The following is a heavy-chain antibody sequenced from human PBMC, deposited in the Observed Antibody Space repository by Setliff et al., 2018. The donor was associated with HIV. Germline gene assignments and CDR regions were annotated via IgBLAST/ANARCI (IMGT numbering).Heavy chain of an antibody. CDR1: GGSITSTSYY. CDR2: IYTSGST. D-gene: IGHD3-9*01. J-gene: IGHJ4*02. V-gene: IGHV4-4*09. CDR3: ARSNDILTGYFPGY. Sequence: SETLSLTCTVSGGSITSTSYYWSWIRQPPGKGLEWIGYIYTSGSTNYNPSLKSRVTISVDTSKNQFSLKLSSVTAADTAVYYYARSNDILTGYFPGYWGQGTLVTVSS.